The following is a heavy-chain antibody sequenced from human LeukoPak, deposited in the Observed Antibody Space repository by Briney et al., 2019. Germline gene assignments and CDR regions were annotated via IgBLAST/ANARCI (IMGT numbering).Heavy chain of an antibody. V-gene: IGHV1-8*01. J-gene: IGHJ6*03. CDR1: GYTFTSYD. D-gene: IGHD3-3*01. Sequence: ASVKVSCKASGYTFTSYDINWVRQATGQGLEWMGWMNPNSGNTGYAQKFQGRVTMTRNTSISTAYMELSNLRSEDTAVYYCARTYYDFWSGYYPYYYYYYMDVWGKGTTVTVSS. CDR2: MNPNSGNT. CDR3: ARTYYDFWSGYYPYYYYYYMDV.